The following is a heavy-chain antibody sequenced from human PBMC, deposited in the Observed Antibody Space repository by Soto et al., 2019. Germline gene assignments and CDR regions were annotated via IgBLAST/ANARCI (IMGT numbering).Heavy chain of an antibody. CDR2: ISYDGSNK. CDR3: AADSSGYPYGRDV. V-gene: IGHV3-30-3*01. D-gene: IGHD3-22*01. CDR1: GFTFSSYA. J-gene: IGHJ6*02. Sequence: GGSLRLSCAASGFTFSSYAMHWVRQAPGKGLEWVAVISYDGSNKYYADSVKGRFTISRDNSKNTLYLQMNSLRAEDTAVYYCAADSSGYPYGRDVWCQGTTVTVSS.